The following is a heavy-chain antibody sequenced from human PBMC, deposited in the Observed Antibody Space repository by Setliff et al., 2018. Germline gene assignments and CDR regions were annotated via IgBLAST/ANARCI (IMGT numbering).Heavy chain of an antibody. CDR2: IYTTWST. Sequence: SETLSLTCTVSGGSVGSDFSYWTWIRQPAGKGPEWIGQIYTTWSTNYSPSLRSRATISLGASKNQFSLSLTSVTAADTAVYYCARVTGFFYVDAWGKGTTVTV. V-gene: IGHV4-61*09. J-gene: IGHJ6*03. CDR1: GGSVGSDFSY. CDR3: ARVTGFFYVDA.